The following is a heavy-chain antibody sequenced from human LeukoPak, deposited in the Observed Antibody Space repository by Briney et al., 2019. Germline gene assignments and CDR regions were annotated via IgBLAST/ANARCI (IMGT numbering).Heavy chain of an antibody. CDR2: IHDNGDS. V-gene: IGHV4-4*07. CDR3: GRPPSGCGGTCPSDH. J-gene: IGHJ4*02. CDR1: GGSISGYF. D-gene: IGHD2-15*01. Sequence: SQTLSLTCTVSGGSISGYFRNWIRQPAGKGLEWIGRIHDNGDSNHNPSLKRRVPMALDTSGCQASLTMTPVTAAEPAVYYWGRPPSGCGGTCPSDHWGPGTLVTVSS.